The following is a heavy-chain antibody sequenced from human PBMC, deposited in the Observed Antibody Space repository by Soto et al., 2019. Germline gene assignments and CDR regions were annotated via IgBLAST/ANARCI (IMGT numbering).Heavy chain of an antibody. D-gene: IGHD3-3*01. CDR1: GGSISSGGYY. CDR3: AGVFFSGSRSWYDP. Sequence: PSETLSLTCTVSGGSISSGGYYWSWIRQHPGKGLEWIGYIYYSGRTYYNPSLHSRVSIAVDTTENQFSLKLTSVTAADTSVYYCAGVFFSGSRSWYDPWGRGTLVPVSS. J-gene: IGHJ5*02. CDR2: IYYSGRT. V-gene: IGHV4-31*03.